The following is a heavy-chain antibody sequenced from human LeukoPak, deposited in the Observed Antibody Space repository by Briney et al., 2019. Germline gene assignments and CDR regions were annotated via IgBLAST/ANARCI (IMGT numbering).Heavy chain of an antibody. D-gene: IGHD2-2*01. Sequence: ASVKVSCKVSGYTLTELSMHWVRQAPGKGLEWMGGFDPEDGETIYAQKFQGRVHMTEDTSTDTAYMELSSLKSEDTAVYYCATVHQGYCSSTSCYVRIFQHWGQGPLVTVSS. CDR2: FDPEDGET. CDR1: GYTLTELS. CDR3: ATVHQGYCSSTSCYVRIFQH. J-gene: IGHJ1*01. V-gene: IGHV1-24*01.